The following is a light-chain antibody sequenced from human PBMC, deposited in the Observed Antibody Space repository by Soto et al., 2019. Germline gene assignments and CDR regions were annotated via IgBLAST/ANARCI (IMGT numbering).Light chain of an antibody. J-gene: IGKJ5*01. CDR2: DAS. V-gene: IGKV1-33*01. Sequence: DIQMTQSPSSLSASVGDRVTITCQASQNINNYLNWYQQKPGRAPKLLIYDASNLEAGVPSRFRGSGSGTDFTFTISRLKPEDIATYYCQQYDNIPITFGQGTRLEI. CDR3: QQYDNIPIT. CDR1: QNINNY.